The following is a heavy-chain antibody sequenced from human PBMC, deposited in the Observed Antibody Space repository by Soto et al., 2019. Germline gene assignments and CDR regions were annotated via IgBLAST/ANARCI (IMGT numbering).Heavy chain of an antibody. CDR2: ITTSTT. D-gene: IGHD3-10*01. CDR1: GFTFSTST. J-gene: IGHJ4*02. V-gene: IGHV3-21*01. CDR3: ARDPAAGDS. Sequence: EVQLVESGGGLVKPGESLSLSCEAFGFTFSTSTMNWVRQAPGKGLEWVSSITTSTTFYADSVKGRFTISRDNARNSLYLQMNSLRAEDTATYYCARDPAAGDSWGQGTLVTVSS.